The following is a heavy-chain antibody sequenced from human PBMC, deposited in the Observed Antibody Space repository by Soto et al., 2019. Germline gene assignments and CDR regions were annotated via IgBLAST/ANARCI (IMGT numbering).Heavy chain of an antibody. V-gene: IGHV4-39*01. CDR3: ASHDLYGMDV. Sequence: SETLSLTCTVSGGSISSSSYYWGWIRQPPGKGLEWIGSIYYSGSTYYNPSLKSRVTISVDTSKNQFSLKLSSVTAADTAVYYCASHDLYGMDVWGQGPTVTVSS. J-gene: IGHJ6*02. CDR2: IYYSGST. CDR1: GGSISSSSYY.